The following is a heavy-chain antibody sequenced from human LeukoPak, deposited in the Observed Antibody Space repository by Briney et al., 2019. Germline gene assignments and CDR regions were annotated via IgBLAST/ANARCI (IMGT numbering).Heavy chain of an antibody. D-gene: IGHD3-3*01. CDR1: GFTFSSYA. CDR3: ATGSDFYYAS. V-gene: IGHV3-30-3*01. Sequence: PGGSLRLSCAASGFTFSSYAMHWVRQAPGKGLEWVAAIPHDGSNAYYADSVKGRFTISRDDSKNTQYLQMNSLRIEDSAVYYCATGSDFYYASWGQGTLVTVSS. CDR2: IPHDGSNA. J-gene: IGHJ5*02.